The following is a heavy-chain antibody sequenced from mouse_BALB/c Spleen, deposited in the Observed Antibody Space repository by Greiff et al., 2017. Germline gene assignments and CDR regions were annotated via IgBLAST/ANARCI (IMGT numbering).Heavy chain of an antibody. CDR1: GFTFSSYA. CDR2: ISSGGST. Sequence: EVQVVESGGGLVKPGGSLKLSCAASGFTFSSYAMSWVRQTPEKRLEWVASISSGGSTYYPDSVKGRFTISRDNARNILYLQMSSLRSEDTAMYYCARGRDYYGSSWFAYWGQGTLVTVSA. D-gene: IGHD1-1*01. V-gene: IGHV5-6-5*01. CDR3: ARGRDYYGSSWFAY. J-gene: IGHJ3*01.